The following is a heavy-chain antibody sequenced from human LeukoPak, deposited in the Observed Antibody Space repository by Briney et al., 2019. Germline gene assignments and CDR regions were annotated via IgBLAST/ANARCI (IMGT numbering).Heavy chain of an antibody. J-gene: IGHJ4*02. D-gene: IGHD6-13*01. CDR1: GGSFSGYY. V-gene: IGHV4-34*01. CDR3: ARGSSSSWYAIDN. CDR2: INHSGST. Sequence: PSETLSLTCAVYGGSFSGYYWSWIRQPPGKGLEWIGEINHSGSTNYNPSLKSRVTISVDTSKNQFSLKLSSVTAADTAVYYCARGSSSSWYAIDNWGQGTLVTVSS.